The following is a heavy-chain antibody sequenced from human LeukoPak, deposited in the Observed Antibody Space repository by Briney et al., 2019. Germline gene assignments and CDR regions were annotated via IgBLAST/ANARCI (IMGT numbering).Heavy chain of an antibody. D-gene: IGHD2-21*02. V-gene: IGHV1-69*04. CDR2: IIPILGIA. Sequence: GASVKVSCKASGGTFSSYAISWVRQAPGQGLEWMGRIIPILGIANYAQKFQGRVTITADKSTSTAYMELSSLRSEDTAVYYCARGTKSSRVTVLTSFWFFDLWGRGTLVTVSS. CDR3: ARGTKSSRVTVLTSFWFFDL. CDR1: GGTFSSYA. J-gene: IGHJ2*01.